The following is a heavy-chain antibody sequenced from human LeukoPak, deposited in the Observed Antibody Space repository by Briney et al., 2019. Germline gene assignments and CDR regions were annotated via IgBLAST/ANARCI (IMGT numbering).Heavy chain of an antibody. CDR2: INHSGST. CDR3: ARGPNLLRYFDWLLKY. Sequence: SETLSLTCAAYGGSFSGYYWSWIRQPPGKGLEWIGEINHSGSTNYNPSLKSRVTISVDTSKNQFSLKLSSVTAADTAVYYCARGPNLLRYFDWLLKYWGQGTLVTVSS. CDR1: GGSFSGYY. D-gene: IGHD3-9*01. V-gene: IGHV4-34*01. J-gene: IGHJ4*02.